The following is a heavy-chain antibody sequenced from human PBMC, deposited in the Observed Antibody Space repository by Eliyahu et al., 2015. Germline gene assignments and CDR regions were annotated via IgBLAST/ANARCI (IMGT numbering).Heavy chain of an antibody. Sequence: QVQLVQSGAEVKKPGASVKVSCKASGYTFTSYYMHWVRQAPGQGLEWMGIINPSGGSTSYAQKFQGRVTMTRDTSTSTVYMELSSLRSEDTAVYYCARGERGDFWSGYYYYYGMDVWGQGTTVTVSS. CDR2: INPSGGST. D-gene: IGHD3-3*01. CDR1: GYTFTSYY. J-gene: IGHJ6*02. CDR3: ARGERGDFWSGYYYYYGMDV. V-gene: IGHV1-46*01.